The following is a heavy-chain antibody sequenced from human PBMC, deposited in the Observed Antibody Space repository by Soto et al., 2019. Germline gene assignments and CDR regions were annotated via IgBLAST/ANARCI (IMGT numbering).Heavy chain of an antibody. CDR2: IYNSGST. CDR3: ARGYRTSWYWFDL. V-gene: IGHV4-61*01. Sequence: QAQLQESGPGPVKPSETLSLTCTVSGGSVSGGTHYWSWIRQPPGKGLEWIGYIYNSGSTNYNPSLKSRVTISVDTSKNQFSLTLSPVTAADTAVYYCARGYRTSWYWFDLWGRGTLVTVSS. J-gene: IGHJ2*01. CDR1: GGSVSGGTHY. D-gene: IGHD6-13*01.